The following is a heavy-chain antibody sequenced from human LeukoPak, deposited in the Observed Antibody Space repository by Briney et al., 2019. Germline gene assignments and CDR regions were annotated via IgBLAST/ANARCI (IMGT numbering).Heavy chain of an antibody. Sequence: GGSLRLSCAASGFTFSSYDMNWVRQAPGKGLEWVSYISSGGSTICYADSVKGRFTISRDNSKNTVYLQMSSLRAEDTALYYCARSLKYNLVGFDYWGQGTLVTVSS. CDR3: ARSLKYNLVGFDY. V-gene: IGHV3-48*03. D-gene: IGHD1-1*01. J-gene: IGHJ4*02. CDR1: GFTFSSYD. CDR2: ISSGGSTI.